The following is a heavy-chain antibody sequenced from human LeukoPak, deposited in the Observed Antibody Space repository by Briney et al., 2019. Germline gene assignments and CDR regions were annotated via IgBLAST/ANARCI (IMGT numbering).Heavy chain of an antibody. CDR1: GGSISSYC. J-gene: IGHJ5*02. CDR2: IYTSGST. CDR3: ARCGPYSSGWYWGTEYNWFDP. D-gene: IGHD6-19*01. Sequence: PSETLSLTCTVSGGSISSYCWSWIRQPPGKGLEWIGYIYTSGSTNYNPSLKSRVTISVDTSKNQFSLKLSSVTAADTAVYYCARCGPYSSGWYWGTEYNWFDPWGQGTLVTVSS. V-gene: IGHV4-4*09.